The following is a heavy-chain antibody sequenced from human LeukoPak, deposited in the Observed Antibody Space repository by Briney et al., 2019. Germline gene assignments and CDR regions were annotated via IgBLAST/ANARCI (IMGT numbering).Heavy chain of an antibody. D-gene: IGHD6-13*01. Sequence: RGSLRLSCAASGFTFYDYPMSWVRQAPGKGLEWVSSITSGSTYIYYADSVKGRLTISRDNAKNSLYLQMNSLRAEDTAVYYCARGTIAAADIDYWGQGTLVTVSS. J-gene: IGHJ4*02. V-gene: IGHV3-21*06. CDR2: ITSGSTYI. CDR3: ARGTIAAADIDY. CDR1: GFTFYDYP.